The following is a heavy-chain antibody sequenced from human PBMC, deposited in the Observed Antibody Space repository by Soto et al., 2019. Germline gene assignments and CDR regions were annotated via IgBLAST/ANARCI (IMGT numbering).Heavy chain of an antibody. CDR2: ISSSSSYI. CDR3: ARDLGHYGDYVAYFDY. CDR1: GFTFSSYS. V-gene: IGHV3-21*01. J-gene: IGHJ4*02. D-gene: IGHD4-17*01. Sequence: GGSLRLSCAASGFTFSSYSMNWVRQAPGKGLEWVSSISSSSSYIYYADSVKGRFTISRDNAKNSLYLQMNSLRAEDTAVYYCARDLGHYGDYVAYFDYWGQGTLVTVSS.